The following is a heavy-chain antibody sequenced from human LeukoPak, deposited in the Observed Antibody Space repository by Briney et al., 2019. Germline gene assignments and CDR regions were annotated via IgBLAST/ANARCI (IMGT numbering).Heavy chain of an antibody. Sequence: SETLSLTCAVYGGSFSGYYWSWIRHPPGKGLEWIGEINHSGSTNYNPSLKSRVTISVDTSKNQFSLKLSSVTAADTAVYYCARVKWLRSYYYYYGMDVWGQGTTVTVSS. CDR1: GGSFSGYY. J-gene: IGHJ6*02. D-gene: IGHD5-12*01. CDR2: INHSGST. V-gene: IGHV4-34*01. CDR3: ARVKWLRSYYYYYGMDV.